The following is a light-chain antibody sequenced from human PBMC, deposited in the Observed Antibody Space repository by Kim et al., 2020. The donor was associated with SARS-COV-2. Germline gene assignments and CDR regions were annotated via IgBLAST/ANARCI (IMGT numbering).Light chain of an antibody. CDR3: QAWDSSTVV. CDR2: QDT. J-gene: IGLJ2*01. CDR1: KLGNKY. Sequence: VPPGQPASITCSGDKLGNKYVCWYQQKPGQSPVVVIYQDTKRPSGIPERFSGSNSGNTATLTISGTQAMDEADYYCQAWDSSTVVFGGGTKVTVL. V-gene: IGLV3-1*01.